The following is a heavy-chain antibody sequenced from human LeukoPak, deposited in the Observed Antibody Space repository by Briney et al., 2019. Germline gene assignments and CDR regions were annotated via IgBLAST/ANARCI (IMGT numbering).Heavy chain of an antibody. Sequence: GGSLRLSCAASGFSFSNYGMHWVRQAPGKGLEWVAFIRYDGSNKYYADSVKGRFTISRDNSKNTLYLQMNSLRAEDTAVYYCAKGFYIVEAPAAHPYFDYWGQGTLVTVSS. CDR1: GFSFSNYG. CDR2: IRYDGSNK. D-gene: IGHD2-2*01. CDR3: AKGFYIVEAPAAHPYFDY. V-gene: IGHV3-30*02. J-gene: IGHJ4*02.